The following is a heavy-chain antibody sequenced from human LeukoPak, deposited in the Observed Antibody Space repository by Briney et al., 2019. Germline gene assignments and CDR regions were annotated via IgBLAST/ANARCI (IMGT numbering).Heavy chain of an antibody. Sequence: SCTASGYTFTNYYVHWVRQAPGKGLEWVSSITSSSSYIYYADSVKGRFTISRDNAKNSLYLQMNSLRAEDTAVYYCARTLGGYSYGYAYDYWGQGTLVTVSS. V-gene: IGHV3-21*01. D-gene: IGHD5-18*01. CDR2: ITSSSSYI. CDR1: GYTFTNYY. CDR3: ARTLGGYSYGYAYDY. J-gene: IGHJ4*02.